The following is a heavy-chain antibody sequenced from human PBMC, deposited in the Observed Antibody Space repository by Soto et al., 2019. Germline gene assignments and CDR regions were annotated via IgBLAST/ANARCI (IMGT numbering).Heavy chain of an antibody. D-gene: IGHD2-2*03. V-gene: IGHV1-2*02. CDR2: INPNVGDA. J-gene: IGHJ3*01. CDR1: GYTFRAFY. CDR3: VRALSGWIRRGFDV. Sequence: QMQLVQSGAEMKKPGASVKVSCKASGYTFRAFYLHWVRQVPGRGLEWIGWINPNVGDAKFAPELQGRVSMTGDTSINTLSLDLSGMIYDDTVVSYCVRALSGWIRRGFDVWGQGTMVIVS.